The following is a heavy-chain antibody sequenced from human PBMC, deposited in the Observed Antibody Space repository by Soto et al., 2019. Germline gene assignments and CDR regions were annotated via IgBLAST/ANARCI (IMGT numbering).Heavy chain of an antibody. J-gene: IGHJ4*02. CDR2: ISSSGSTI. Sequence: EVQLVESGGGLVQPGGSLRLSCAASGFTFSSYELNWVRQAPGKGLEWVSYISSSGSTIYYADSVKGRFTISRDNAKNPLYLQMNSLRAEDTAVYYCARAPPTIGTGAYWGQRTLVTVAS. CDR1: GFTFSSYE. D-gene: IGHD1-1*01. V-gene: IGHV3-48*03. CDR3: ARAPPTIGTGAY.